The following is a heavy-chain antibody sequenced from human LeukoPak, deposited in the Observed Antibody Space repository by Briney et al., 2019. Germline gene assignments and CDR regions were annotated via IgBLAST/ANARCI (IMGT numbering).Heavy chain of an antibody. Sequence: ASEKVSCKASGYTFTSYAIHWVRQAPGQRLEWMGGNNAGNGDTKYLQEFQGRISLTRDTSASTAYMELSSLRSDDMAMYYCARGARSCGSTSCYSYFDYWGQGSLVTVSS. CDR1: GYTFTSYA. V-gene: IGHV1-3*02. D-gene: IGHD2-2*01. J-gene: IGHJ4*02. CDR2: NNAGNGDT. CDR3: ARGARSCGSTSCYSYFDY.